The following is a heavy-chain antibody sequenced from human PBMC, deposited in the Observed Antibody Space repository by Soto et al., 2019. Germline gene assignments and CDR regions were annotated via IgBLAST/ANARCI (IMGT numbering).Heavy chain of an antibody. CDR2: INWNGGST. V-gene: IGHV3-20*04. J-gene: IGHJ6*02. D-gene: IGHD2-2*01. Sequence: GGSLRLSCAASGFTFDDYGMSWVRQAPGKGLEWVSGINWNGGSTGYADSVKGRFTISRDNAKNSLYLQMNSLRAEDTALYYCAILGGCSSTSCSPFVRHYGMDVWGQGTTVTVSS. CDR1: GFTFDDYG. CDR3: AILGGCSSTSCSPFVRHYGMDV.